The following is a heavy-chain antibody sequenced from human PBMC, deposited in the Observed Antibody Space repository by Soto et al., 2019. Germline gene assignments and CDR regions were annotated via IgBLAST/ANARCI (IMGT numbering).Heavy chain of an antibody. CDR2: IYFGGST. J-gene: IGHJ6*02. D-gene: IGHD2-21*01. CDR3: ATGLFVPDNYFYYGVDV. CDR1: GGSFGNYY. V-gene: IGHV4-59*01. Sequence: QVQLQESGPGLVKPSETLSLACNVSGGSFGNYYWRWIRQPPGKGLEWMGYIYFGGSTNYNPALKRRATISIDTSKHQLALRLSSVTAADSAVYYCATGLFVPDNYFYYGVDVWGHGTAVTISS.